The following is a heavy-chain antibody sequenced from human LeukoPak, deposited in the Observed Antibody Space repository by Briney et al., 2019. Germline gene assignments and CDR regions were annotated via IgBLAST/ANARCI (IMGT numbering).Heavy chain of an antibody. Sequence: GGSLRLSCAASGFTFSSYSMNWVRQAPGKGLEWVSYISSSSSTIYYADSVKGRFTISRDNSKNTLYLQMNSLRAEDTAVYYCAKDLYFGGGYFDYWGQGTLVTVSS. V-gene: IGHV3-48*01. CDR1: GFTFSSYS. CDR2: ISSSSSTI. CDR3: AKDLYFGGGYFDY. D-gene: IGHD3-9*01. J-gene: IGHJ4*02.